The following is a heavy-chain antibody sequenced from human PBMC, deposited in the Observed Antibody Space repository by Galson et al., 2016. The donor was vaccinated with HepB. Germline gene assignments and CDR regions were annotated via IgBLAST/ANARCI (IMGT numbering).Heavy chain of an antibody. D-gene: IGHD2-21*01. V-gene: IGHV1-8*02. J-gene: IGHJ4*02. CDR1: GYSFTSYD. CDR3: ARAREEHVVVVSGIHDY. Sequence: SVKVSCKASGYSFTSYDVHWVRQAAGQGLEWMGWMTPKSDFTAYAQKFQGRINMTLNTSTSTAYMELSRLTSDDTAVYYSARAREEHVVVVSGIHDYWGQGTLVSVSS. CDR2: MTPKSDFT.